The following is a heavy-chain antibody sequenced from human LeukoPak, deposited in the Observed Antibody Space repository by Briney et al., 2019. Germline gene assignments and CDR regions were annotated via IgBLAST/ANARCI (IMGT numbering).Heavy chain of an antibody. CDR2: IYYSGST. J-gene: IGHJ4*02. Sequence: SETLSLTCTVSGGSISSYYWSWIRQPPGKGLKWIGYIYYSGSTNYNPSLKSRVTISVDTSKNQFSLKLSSVTAADTAVYYCARGVAAAGTMGLFDYWGQGTLVTVSS. V-gene: IGHV4-59*01. D-gene: IGHD6-13*01. CDR3: ARGVAAAGTMGLFDY. CDR1: GGSISSYY.